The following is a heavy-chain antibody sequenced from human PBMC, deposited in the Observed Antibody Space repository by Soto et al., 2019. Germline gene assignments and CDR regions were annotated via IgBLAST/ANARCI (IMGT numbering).Heavy chain of an antibody. CDR3: ARDPPDTQLVFYGMDV. V-gene: IGHV1-69*12. CDR1: GGIFSSYG. J-gene: IGHJ6*01. CDR2: IIPMFGTT. D-gene: IGHD1-1*01. Sequence: QVQLVQSGAEMKKPGSSVKVSCKASGGIFSSYGISWVRQAPGQGLEWMGGIIPMFGTTTYAQKFKGRVAITGDEATSTAYMELSSLTSEDTALYYCARDPPDTQLVFYGMDVWGQGTMVTVSS.